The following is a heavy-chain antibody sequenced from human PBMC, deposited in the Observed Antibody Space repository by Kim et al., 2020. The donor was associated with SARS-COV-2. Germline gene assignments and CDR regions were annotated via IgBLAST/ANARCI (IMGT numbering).Heavy chain of an antibody. CDR1: GDSVSSNSAA. J-gene: IGHJ6*02. Sequence: SQTLSLTCAISGDSVSSNSAAWNWIRQSPSRGLEWLGRTYYRSKWYNDYAVSVKSRITINPDTSKNQFSLQLNSVTPEDTAVYYCASEKTAAGKGRGYYYYGMDVWGQGTTVTVSS. CDR2: TYYRSKWYN. V-gene: IGHV6-1*01. CDR3: ASEKTAAGKGRGYYYYGMDV. D-gene: IGHD6-13*01.